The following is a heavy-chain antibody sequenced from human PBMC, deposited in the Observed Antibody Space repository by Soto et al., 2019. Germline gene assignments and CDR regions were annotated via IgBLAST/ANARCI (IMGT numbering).Heavy chain of an antibody. CDR3: ARPLTPYCSGGRCYSGLDY. V-gene: IGHV1-69*12. Sequence: VQLVQSGAEVKKPGSSVKVSCKASGGTFSNYAISWVRQAPGQGLEWMGGIIPIFGTANYAQKFQGRVTITADESTSTAYMELSSLRSEDTAVYYCARPLTPYCSGGRCYSGLDYWGQGTLVTVSS. D-gene: IGHD2-15*01. CDR1: GGTFSNYA. CDR2: IIPIFGTA. J-gene: IGHJ4*02.